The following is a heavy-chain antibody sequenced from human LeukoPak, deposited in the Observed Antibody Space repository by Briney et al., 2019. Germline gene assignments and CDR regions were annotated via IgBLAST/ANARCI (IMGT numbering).Heavy chain of an antibody. CDR2: ISSSSRYI. CDR1: GFTFSSYS. Sequence: GGSLRLSCAASGFTFSSYSMNWVRQAPGKGLEWASSISSSSRYIYYADSVKGRFTISRDNAKNSLYLQMNSLRAEDTAVYYCARTRGSYPPDAFDIWGQGTMVTVSS. CDR3: ARTRGSYPPDAFDI. D-gene: IGHD1-26*01. V-gene: IGHV3-21*01. J-gene: IGHJ3*02.